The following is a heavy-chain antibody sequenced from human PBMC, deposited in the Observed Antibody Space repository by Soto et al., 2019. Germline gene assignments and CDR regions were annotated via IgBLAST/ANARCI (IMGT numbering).Heavy chain of an antibody. CDR3: AKHHGGVLSHFHS. D-gene: IGHD3-10*01. J-gene: IGHJ4*02. CDR1: GFTFSSYA. Sequence: EVQLLESGGNLVQPGGSLRLSCAASGFTFSSYALTWVRQAPGKGLEWISGISGSGGSTYYADFVKGRFTISRDNSMHTWYLQMDSLSAEDTAIYSCAKHHGGVLSHFHSWGQGTPVTVSS. CDR2: ISGSGGST. V-gene: IGHV3-23*01.